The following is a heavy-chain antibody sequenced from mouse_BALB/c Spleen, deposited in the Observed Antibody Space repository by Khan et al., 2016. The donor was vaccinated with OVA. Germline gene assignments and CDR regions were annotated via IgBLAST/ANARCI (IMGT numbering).Heavy chain of an antibody. Sequence: QVQLKESGPGLVAPSQSLSITCNASGFSFTSYGVHWVRQPPGKGLEWLGVIWAGGSTNYNASLKARVTISTDNTKLQFFLKMNNQQTDDTAMYYCTTLQDLWGQGTTLTVSS. CDR3: TTLQDL. J-gene: IGHJ2*01. CDR1: GFSFTSYG. V-gene: IGHV2-9*02. CDR2: IWAGGST.